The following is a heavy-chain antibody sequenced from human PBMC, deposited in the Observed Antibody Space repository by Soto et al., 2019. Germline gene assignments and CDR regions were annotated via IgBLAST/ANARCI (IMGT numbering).Heavy chain of an antibody. D-gene: IGHD2-8*01. Sequence: PSETLSLTCTVSGGSISSYYWSWIRQPPGKGLEWIGYIYYSGSTNYNPSLKSRVTISVDTSKNQFSLKLSSVTAADTAVYYCARESVMVPYLSPYYYGMDVWGQGTTVTVSS. J-gene: IGHJ6*02. CDR2: IYYSGST. V-gene: IGHV4-59*01. CDR3: ARESVMVPYLSPYYYGMDV. CDR1: GGSISSYY.